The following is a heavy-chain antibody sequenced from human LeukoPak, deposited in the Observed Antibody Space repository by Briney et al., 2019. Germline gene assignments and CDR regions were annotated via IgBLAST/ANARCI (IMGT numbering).Heavy chain of an antibody. V-gene: IGHV1-8*01. D-gene: IGHD1-14*01. CDR1: GYTFTSYD. Sequence: ASVKVSCKASGYTFTSYDINWVRQATGQGREGRGWMNPNSSNTGYAQKFQGRVTMTRNTSISTAYMELSSLRSEDTAVYYCARGRRATKGQNHHDYWGQGTLVTVSS. CDR3: ARGRRATKGQNHHDY. J-gene: IGHJ4*02. CDR2: MNPNSSNT.